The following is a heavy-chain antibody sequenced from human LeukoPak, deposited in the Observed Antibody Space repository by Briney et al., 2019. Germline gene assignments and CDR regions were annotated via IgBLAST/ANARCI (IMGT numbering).Heavy chain of an antibody. CDR2: IYYSGST. J-gene: IGHJ6*02. V-gene: IGHV4-59*12. CDR1: GGSISSYY. Sequence: SETLSLTCTVSGGSISSYYWSWIRQPPGKGLEWIGYIYYSGSTNYNPSLKSRVTISVDTSKNQFSLKLSSVTAADTAVYYCARAPHRYCSSTSCSKYYYGMDVWGQGTTVTVSS. CDR3: ARAPHRYCSSTSCSKYYYGMDV. D-gene: IGHD2-2*01.